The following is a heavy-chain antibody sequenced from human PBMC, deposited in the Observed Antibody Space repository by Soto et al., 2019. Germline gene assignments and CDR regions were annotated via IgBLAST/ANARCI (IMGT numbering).Heavy chain of an antibody. V-gene: IGHV3-11*01. CDR3: ARDSGGPLRFRYSYYYGLDV. CDR1: GFTFSDFF. D-gene: IGHD3-3*01. J-gene: IGHJ6*02. Sequence: QVQLVESGGGLVKPGGSLRLSCAASGFTFSDFFMTWIRQAPGKGLEWVSYISNSGSSTYYAASVKGRFTISRDNAQNSLYLQLNSLRAEDSAVYYCARDSGGPLRFRYSYYYGLDVWGQGTTVTVSS. CDR2: ISNSGSST.